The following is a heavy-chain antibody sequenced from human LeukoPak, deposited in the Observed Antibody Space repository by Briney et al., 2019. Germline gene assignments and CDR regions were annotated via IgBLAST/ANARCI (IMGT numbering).Heavy chain of an antibody. V-gene: IGHV3-7*02. D-gene: IGHD2-2*01. CDR1: GFSITTYW. CDR2: ISPDGSGE. Sequence: GGSLRLSCAASGFSITTYWMNWVRQGPGGTLEWVANISPDGSGEYYRDSVRGRFSISRDNAKESLYLQMNNVRADDSGIYYCSGRDSSRNPWAYWGQGTQVSVS. J-gene: IGHJ4*02. CDR3: SGRDSSRNPWAY.